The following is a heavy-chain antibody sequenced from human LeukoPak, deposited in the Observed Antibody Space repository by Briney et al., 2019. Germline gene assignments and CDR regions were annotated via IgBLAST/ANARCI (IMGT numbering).Heavy chain of an antibody. V-gene: IGHV3-7*01. CDR2: IKQDGSEK. J-gene: IGHJ4*02. CDR1: GFTFSSYW. D-gene: IGHD1-26*01. CDR3: ARDWAYNGGSYGVD. Sequence: GGSLRLSCPASGFTFSSYWISWVRQAPGKGLEWVANIKQDGSEKYYVDSVKGRFTISRDNAKNSLYLQMNSLRAEDTAVYYCARDWAYNGGSYGVDWGQGTLVTISS.